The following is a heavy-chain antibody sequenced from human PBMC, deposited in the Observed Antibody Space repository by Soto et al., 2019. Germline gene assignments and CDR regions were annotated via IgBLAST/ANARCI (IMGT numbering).Heavy chain of an antibody. J-gene: IGHJ3*02. CDR1: GFTLSDYY. CDR3: ARLKGSYAFDI. D-gene: IGHD3-16*02. V-gene: IGHV3-11*01. CDR2: ISYGGTTM. Sequence: PGGSLRLSCVVSGFTLSDYYMSWMRQAPGKGLECVSYISYGGTTMYSADSVKGRFTISRDNAKNSLYLQMNSLRAADTAVYYCARLKGSYAFDIWGQGIMVTVSS.